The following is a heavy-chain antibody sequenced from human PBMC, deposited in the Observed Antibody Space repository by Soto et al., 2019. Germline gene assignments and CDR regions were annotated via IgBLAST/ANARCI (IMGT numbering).Heavy chain of an antibody. D-gene: IGHD2-2*01. CDR2: IWYDGSNK. Sequence: QVQLVESGGGVVQPGRSLRLSCAASGFTFSSYGMHWVRQAPGKGLEWVAVIWYDGSNKYYADSVKGRFTISRDNSKNTLYLQMNSLRAQDTGVYYCARVCWSSTSCGRETYYYYGMDVCGQGTTVTVAS. V-gene: IGHV3-33*01. CDR3: ARVCWSSTSCGRETYYYYGMDV. J-gene: IGHJ6*02. CDR1: GFTFSSYG.